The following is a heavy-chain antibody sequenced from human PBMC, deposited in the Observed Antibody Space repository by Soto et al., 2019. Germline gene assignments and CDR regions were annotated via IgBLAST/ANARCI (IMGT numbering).Heavy chain of an antibody. V-gene: IGHV3-23*01. Sequence: RDCGAAAECTFIDFGISCIRQAPGEGLEWVSGISSVGGATNYADSVKGRFTISRDNSKNTVYLQMNSLRGEDTAVYYCAKDRMPVSGTLFDFWGQGILVTVSS. J-gene: IGHJ4*02. CDR2: ISSVGGAT. CDR3: AKDRMPVSGTLFDF. CDR1: ECTFIDFG. D-gene: IGHD6-19*01.